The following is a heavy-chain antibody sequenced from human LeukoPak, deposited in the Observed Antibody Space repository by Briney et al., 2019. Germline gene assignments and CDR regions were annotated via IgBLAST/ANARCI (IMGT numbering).Heavy chain of an antibody. V-gene: IGHV4-34*01. J-gene: IGHJ4*02. D-gene: IGHD1-1*01. CDR1: GGSFSGYY. CDR2: INHSGST. CDR3: ARGGNWISRYKFDF. Sequence: SETLSLTCAVYGGSFSGYYWSWIRQPPGKGLEWIGEINHSGSTNYNPSLKSRVTISVDTSKNQFSLKLSSVTAADTAVYYCARGGNWISRYKFDFWGQGTLVTVSS.